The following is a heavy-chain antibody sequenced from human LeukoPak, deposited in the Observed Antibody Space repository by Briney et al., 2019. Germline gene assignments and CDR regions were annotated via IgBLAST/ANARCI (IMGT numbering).Heavy chain of an antibody. V-gene: IGHV3-30-3*01. CDR2: ISYDGSNK. CDR3: ATLYYYDSSGYEWSAFDI. CDR1: GFTFSSYA. J-gene: IGHJ3*02. D-gene: IGHD3-22*01. Sequence: GGSLRLSCAASGFTFSSYAMHWVRQAPGKGLEWVAVISYDGSNKYYADSVKGRFTISRDNSKNTLYLQMNSLRAEDTAVYYCATLYYYDSSGYEWSAFDIWGQGTMVTVSS.